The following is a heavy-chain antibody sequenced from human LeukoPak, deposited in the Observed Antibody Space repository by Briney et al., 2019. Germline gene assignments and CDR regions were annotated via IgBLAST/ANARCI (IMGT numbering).Heavy chain of an antibody. D-gene: IGHD6-13*01. Sequence: TGGSLRLSCAASGFTFSSYAMSWVRQAPGKGLEWVSAISGSGGSTYYADSVKGRFTISRDNSKNTLFLQMNSLRAEDTAVYYCAKGRYSSSWYNDYYYMDVWGKGTTVTVSS. CDR1: GFTFSSYA. CDR3: AKGRYSSSWYNDYYYMDV. J-gene: IGHJ6*03. CDR2: ISGSGGST. V-gene: IGHV3-23*01.